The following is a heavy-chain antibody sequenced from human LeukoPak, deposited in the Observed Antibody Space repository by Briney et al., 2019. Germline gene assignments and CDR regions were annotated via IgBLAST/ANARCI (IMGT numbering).Heavy chain of an antibody. D-gene: IGHD2-15*01. Sequence: GESLKISCKGSGYSFTSYWIGWVRQMPGKGLEWMGIIYPGDSDTRYSPSFQGQVTISADKSISTAYLQWSSLKASDTAVYYCARGPFVVVVAATTPGDGNWFDPWGQGTLVTVSS. J-gene: IGHJ5*02. CDR2: IYPGDSDT. CDR3: ARGPFVVVVAATTPGDGNWFDP. CDR1: GYSFTSYW. V-gene: IGHV5-51*01.